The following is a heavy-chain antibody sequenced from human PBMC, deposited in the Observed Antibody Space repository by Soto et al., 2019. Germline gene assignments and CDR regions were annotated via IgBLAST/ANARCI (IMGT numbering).Heavy chain of an antibody. CDR2: ISSSGSTI. Sequence: PGGSLRLSCAASGFTFSNYEMNWVRQAPGKGLEWVSYISSSGSTIYYADSVKGRFTISRENAKSSLFLQVSSLRAHDTAIYYCARESLGGDYPLDYWGQGTLVTVSS. J-gene: IGHJ4*02. V-gene: IGHV3-48*03. CDR1: GFTFSNYE. D-gene: IGHD4-17*01. CDR3: ARESLGGDYPLDY.